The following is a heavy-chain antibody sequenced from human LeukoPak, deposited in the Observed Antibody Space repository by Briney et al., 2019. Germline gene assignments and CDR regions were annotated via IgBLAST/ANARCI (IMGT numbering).Heavy chain of an antibody. Sequence: SVKVSCKASGGTFSSYAISWVRQAPGQGLEWMGGIIPIFGTANYAQKFQGRVTITTDESTSTAYMELSSLRSGDTAVYYCARDPGGGFDPWGQGTLVTVSS. CDR1: GGTFSSYA. D-gene: IGHD1-14*01. V-gene: IGHV1-69*05. J-gene: IGHJ5*02. CDR2: IIPIFGTA. CDR3: ARDPGGGFDP.